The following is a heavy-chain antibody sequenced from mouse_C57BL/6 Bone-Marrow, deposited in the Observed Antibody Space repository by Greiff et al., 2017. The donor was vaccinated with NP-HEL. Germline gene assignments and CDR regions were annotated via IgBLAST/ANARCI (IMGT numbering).Heavy chain of an antibody. CDR1: GYTFTSYW. V-gene: IGHV1-52*01. CDR3: ARLSPPAWFAY. CDR2: IDPSDSET. J-gene: IGHJ3*01. Sequence: VQLQQSGAELVRPGSSVKLSCKASGYTFTSYWMHWVKQRPIQGLEWIGNIDPSDSETHYNQKFKDKATLTVDKSSSPAYMQLSSLTSEDSAVYYCARLSPPAWFAYWGQGTLVTVSA.